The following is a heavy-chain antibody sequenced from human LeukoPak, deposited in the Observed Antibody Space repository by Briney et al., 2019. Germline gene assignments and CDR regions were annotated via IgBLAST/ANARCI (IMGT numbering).Heavy chain of an antibody. Sequence: GGSLRLSYPASGSTFSSYSMNWVRQAPGKGLEWVSSISTSSSYIYYADSVKGRLTISRDHAKNSLYLQMNSLRAEDTAVYYCARVSGYSDSIGYSDYWGQRTLVTVSS. J-gene: IGHJ4*02. CDR2: ISTSSSYI. CDR1: GSTFSSYS. D-gene: IGHD3-22*01. CDR3: ARVSGYSDSIGYSDY. V-gene: IGHV3-21*01.